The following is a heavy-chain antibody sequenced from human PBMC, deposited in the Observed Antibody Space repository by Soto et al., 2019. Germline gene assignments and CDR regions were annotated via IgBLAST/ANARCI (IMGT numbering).Heavy chain of an antibody. CDR1: GFTFSGSA. CDR2: IRSKANSYAT. J-gene: IGHJ6*02. CDR3: TRQVYYDSSGYYPSQQYGMDV. Sequence: GGSLRLSCAASGFTFSGSAMHWVRQASGKGLEWVGRIRSKANSYATAYAASVKGRFTISRDDSKNTAYLQMNSLNTEDTAVYYCTRQVYYDSSGYYPSQQYGMDVRCQGTTVTLSS. V-gene: IGHV3-73*01. D-gene: IGHD3-22*01.